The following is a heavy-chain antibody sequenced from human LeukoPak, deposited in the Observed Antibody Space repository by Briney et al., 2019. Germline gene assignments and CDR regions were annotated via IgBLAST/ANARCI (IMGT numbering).Heavy chain of an antibody. CDR2: ISGSGGST. CDR3: AKGSISGVVLVPATCAPNDY. CDR1: GFTLSSYG. D-gene: IGHD2-15*01. Sequence: GGSLRLSCAASGFTLSSYGMSWVRQAPGKGLEWVSGISGSGGSTYYVDSVKGRFTISRDNSKNTLYLQMNSLTVEDTAIYYCAKGSISGVVLVPATCAPNDYWGQGTLVTVSS. J-gene: IGHJ4*02. V-gene: IGHV3-23*01.